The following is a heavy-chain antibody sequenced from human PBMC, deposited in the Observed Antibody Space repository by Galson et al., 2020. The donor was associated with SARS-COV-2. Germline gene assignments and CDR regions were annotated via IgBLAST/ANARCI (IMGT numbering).Heavy chain of an antibody. CDR2: ISYDGSNK. CDR3: ARDSGSYLDL. Sequence: TGGSLRLSCAASGFTFSSYAMHWVRQAPGKGLECVAVISYDGSNKYYADSVKGRFTISRDNSKNTLYLQMNSLRAEDTAVYYCARDSGSYLDLWGQGTLVTVSS. J-gene: IGHJ5*02. CDR1: GFTFSSYA. V-gene: IGHV3-30-3*01. D-gene: IGHD1-26*01.